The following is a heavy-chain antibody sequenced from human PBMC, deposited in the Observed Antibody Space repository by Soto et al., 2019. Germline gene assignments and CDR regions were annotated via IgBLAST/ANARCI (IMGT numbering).Heavy chain of an antibody. D-gene: IGHD3-10*01. J-gene: IGHJ6*03. Sequence: GGSLRLSCAASGFTFSSYAMSWVRQAPGKGLEWVSAISGSGGSTYYADSVKGRFTISRDNSKNTLYLQMNSLRAEDTAVYYCAKDFNGVLLWFGVGGFYMDVWGKGTTVTVSS. CDR3: AKDFNGVLLWFGVGGFYMDV. CDR1: GFTFSSYA. CDR2: ISGSGGST. V-gene: IGHV3-23*01.